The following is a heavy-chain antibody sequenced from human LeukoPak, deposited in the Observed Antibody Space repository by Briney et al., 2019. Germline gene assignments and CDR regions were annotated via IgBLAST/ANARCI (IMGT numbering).Heavy chain of an antibody. CDR1: GFTFSRNA. D-gene: IGHD2-15*01. V-gene: IGHV3-23*01. J-gene: IGHJ4*02. CDR2: ISGSGDNT. CDR3: AYCSGGDCYAGLDY. Sequence: PGGSLRLSCAASGFTFSRNAMNWVRQAPGQGLDWVSGISGSGDNTYYADSVRGRFTISRDNSKNTLYLQMNSLRAEDTAVYYCAYCSGGDCYAGLDYWGQGTLVTVSS.